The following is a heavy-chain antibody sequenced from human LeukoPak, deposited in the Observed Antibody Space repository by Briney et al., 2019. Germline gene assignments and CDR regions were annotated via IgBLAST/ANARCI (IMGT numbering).Heavy chain of an antibody. J-gene: IGHJ4*02. Sequence: SETLSLTCTVSGGSISSGGYYWSWIRQHPGKGLEWIGYIYYSESTYYNPSLKSRVTISVDTSKNQFSLKLSSVTAADTAVYYCASIPNTAMSPFDYWGQGTLVTVSS. CDR2: IYYSEST. CDR1: GGSISSGGYY. V-gene: IGHV4-31*03. D-gene: IGHD5-18*01. CDR3: ASIPNTAMSPFDY.